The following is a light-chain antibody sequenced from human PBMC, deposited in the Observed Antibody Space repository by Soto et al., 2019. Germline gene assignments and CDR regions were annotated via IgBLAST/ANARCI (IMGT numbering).Light chain of an antibody. CDR2: GAY. CDR1: QSVSSSY. Sequence: EIVLTQSPGTLSLSPGERATLSCRASQSVSSSYLAWYQQKPGQAPRLLIYGAYSRATGIPDRFSGSGSGTDVTLTISRLDPEDFAVYYCQQYGSSPRFTFGPGTKVDI. CDR3: QQYGSSPRFT. V-gene: IGKV3-20*01. J-gene: IGKJ3*01.